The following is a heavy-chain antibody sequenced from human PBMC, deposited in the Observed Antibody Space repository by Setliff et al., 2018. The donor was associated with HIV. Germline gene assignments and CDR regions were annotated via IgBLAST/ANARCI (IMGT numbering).Heavy chain of an antibody. J-gene: IGHJ5*02. D-gene: IGHD3-10*01. V-gene: IGHV4-59*08. Sequence: SETLSLTCTVSGGSINSYYWSWIRQPPGKGLEWIGYIFYSGTTSYNPSLKSRVTISVDTSKNQFSLKLSSVTAADTAVYYCARHRRDYYGSGGYSAWGQGTLVIASS. CDR1: GGSINSYY. CDR2: IFYSGTT. CDR3: ARHRRDYYGSGGYSA.